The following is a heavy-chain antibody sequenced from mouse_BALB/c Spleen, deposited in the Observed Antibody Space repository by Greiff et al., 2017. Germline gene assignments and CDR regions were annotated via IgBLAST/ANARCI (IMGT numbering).Heavy chain of an antibody. D-gene: IGHD3-2*02. V-gene: IGHV1-67*01. CDR2: ISTYYGNT. J-gene: IGHJ4*01. CDR3: ARSSGDYAMDY. CDR1: GYTFTDYA. Sequence: VQLQQSGPELVRPGVSVKISCKGSGYTFTDYAMHWVKQSHAKSLEWIGVISTYYGNTNYNQKFKGKATMTVDKSSSTAYMELARLTSEDSAIYYCARSSGDYAMDYWGQGTSVTVSS.